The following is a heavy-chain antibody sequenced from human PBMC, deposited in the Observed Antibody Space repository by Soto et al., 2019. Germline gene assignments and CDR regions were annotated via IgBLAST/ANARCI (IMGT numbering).Heavy chain of an antibody. D-gene: IGHD3-22*01. J-gene: IGHJ4*02. CDR2: ITGSGGST. CDR1: GFTFSTYA. V-gene: IGHV3-23*01. CDR3: ARGGVDYYDSSGYYFSPYYFDY. Sequence: PGGSLRLSCAASGFTFSTYAMIWVRQAPGKGLEWVSVITGSGGSTYYADSVKGRFTISRDTSKNTLFLQMNSLRAEDTAVYYCARGGVDYYDSSGYYFSPYYFDYWGQGTLVTVSS.